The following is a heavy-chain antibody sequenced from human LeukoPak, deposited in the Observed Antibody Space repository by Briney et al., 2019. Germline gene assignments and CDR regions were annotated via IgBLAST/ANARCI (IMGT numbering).Heavy chain of an antibody. Sequence: AGGSLRLSCVVSGFTFSTYGMHWVRQAPGKGMEWVAGISHDGKDKYDADSVKGRFTISRGNSKNTLFLQMNSLRAEDTAVYYCAKVGTMIRGVTGAIDYWGQGTLVTVSS. J-gene: IGHJ4*02. CDR1: GFTFSTYG. V-gene: IGHV3-30*18. CDR2: ISHDGKDK. CDR3: AKVGTMIRGVTGAIDY. D-gene: IGHD3-10*01.